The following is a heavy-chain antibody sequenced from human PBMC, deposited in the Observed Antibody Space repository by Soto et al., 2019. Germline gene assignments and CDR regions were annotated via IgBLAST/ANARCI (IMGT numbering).Heavy chain of an antibody. CDR3: ARDGVLRFLEWLPIYYYYMDV. V-gene: IGHV3-33*01. CDR2: IWYDGSNK. J-gene: IGHJ6*03. D-gene: IGHD3-3*01. Sequence: QVQLVESGGGVVQPGRSLRLSCAASGFTFSSYGMHWVRQAPGKGLEWVAVIWYDGSNKYYADSVKGRFTISRDNSKNTLYLQMNSLRAEDTAVYYCARDGVLRFLEWLPIYYYYMDVWGKGTTVTVSS. CDR1: GFTFSSYG.